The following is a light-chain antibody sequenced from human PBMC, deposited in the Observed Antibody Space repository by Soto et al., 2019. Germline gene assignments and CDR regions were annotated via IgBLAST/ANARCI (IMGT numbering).Light chain of an antibody. CDR2: ASS. Sequence: EIVLTHSPDTLSFSPWEVATLSFSSSQSVGSYLAWYQQKPGQAPRLLIYASSNRATGIPARFSGSGSGIDFTLTISSLEPEDFAVYYCKQRSNWYTFGQGTRLEIK. CDR3: KQRSNWYT. V-gene: IGKV3-11*01. J-gene: IGKJ5*01. CDR1: QSVGSY.